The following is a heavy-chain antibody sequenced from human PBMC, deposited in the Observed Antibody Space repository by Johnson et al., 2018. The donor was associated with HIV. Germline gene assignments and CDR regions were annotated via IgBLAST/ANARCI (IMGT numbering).Heavy chain of an antibody. CDR1: GLTFSSYW. CDR3: TSRPF. CDR2: IKQDGREK. Sequence: VQLVESGGGLVQPGGSLRLSCAASGLTFSSYWMSWVRQAPGKGLEWVANIKQDGREKYYVDSVKGRFTISRDNAKKSLYMQMNSLRAEDTAVYYCTSRPFWGQGTMVTVSS. V-gene: IGHV3-7*01. J-gene: IGHJ3*01.